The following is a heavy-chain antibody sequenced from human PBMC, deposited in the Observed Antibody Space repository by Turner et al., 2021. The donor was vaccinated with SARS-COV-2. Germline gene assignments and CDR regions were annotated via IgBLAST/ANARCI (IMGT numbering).Heavy chain of an antibody. Sequence: EVQLLESGGGLFHPGGSLILSCAASGFTLTTFCMNWVRQAPGKGLEWVASIRDDGSDEKYVDSVKGRFTISRDNAKNSLYLQMNSLRAEDRAVYYCARVGRPSSIDMWFDLWGQGTLVTVSS. CDR2: IRDDGSDE. CDR1: GFTLTTFC. V-gene: IGHV3-7*01. J-gene: IGHJ5*02. D-gene: IGHD2-15*01. CDR3: ARVGRPSSIDMWFDL.